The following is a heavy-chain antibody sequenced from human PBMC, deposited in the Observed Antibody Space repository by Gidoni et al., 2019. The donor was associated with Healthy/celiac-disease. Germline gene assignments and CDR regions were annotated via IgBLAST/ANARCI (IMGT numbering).Heavy chain of an antibody. V-gene: IGHV4-38-2*01. CDR3: ARAGVGDYVYYYYGMDV. Sequence: QVQLQESGPGLVKPSETLSLTCAVSGSSISSGYYWGWIRQPPGKGLEWIGSIYHSGSTYYNPSLKSRVTISVDTSKNQFSLKLSSVTAADTAVYYCARAGVGDYVYYYYGMDVWGQGTTVTVSS. CDR1: GSSISSGYY. CDR2: IYHSGST. D-gene: IGHD4-17*01. J-gene: IGHJ6*02.